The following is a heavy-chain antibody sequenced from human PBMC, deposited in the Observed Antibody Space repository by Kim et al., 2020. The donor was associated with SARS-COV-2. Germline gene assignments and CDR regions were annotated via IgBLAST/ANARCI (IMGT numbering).Heavy chain of an antibody. J-gene: IGHJ4*02. Sequence: GGSLRLSCAASGFTFSSYGMHWVRQAPGRGLEWVAVIWFDGSNKYYADSVKGRFTISRDNSKNRLYLQMNSLRAEDTAVYYCARDHLGGSYNLYYFDYWGQGKLVTVSS. CDR3: ARDHLGGSYNLYYFDY. D-gene: IGHD1-26*01. CDR2: IWFDGSNK. V-gene: IGHV3-33*01. CDR1: GFTFSSYG.